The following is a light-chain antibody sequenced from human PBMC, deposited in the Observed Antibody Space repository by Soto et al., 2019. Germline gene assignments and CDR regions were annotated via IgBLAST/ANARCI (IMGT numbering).Light chain of an antibody. V-gene: IGLV1-44*01. CDR1: SSNIAPNN. CDR3: AAWDASLNGYV. CDR2: AND. Sequence: QSVLTQPPSASGTPGQRVTISCSGSSSNIAPNNVNWYQHLPGAAPQLLIFANDRRPSSGPDRFSASRSGTSASLAISGLQSEDEADYYCAAWDASLNGYVFGTGTKLTVL. J-gene: IGLJ1*01.